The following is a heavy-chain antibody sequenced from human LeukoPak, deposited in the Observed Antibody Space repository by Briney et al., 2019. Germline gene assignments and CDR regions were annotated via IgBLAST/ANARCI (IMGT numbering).Heavy chain of an antibody. D-gene: IGHD4-23*01. CDR3: AKGFYYGGSSDLSSFDI. Sequence: GGSLRLSCAASGFTFSSYAMSWVRQAPGKGLEWVSGFSGSGDTTDYADSVKGRFTISRDNSKNTLYLQMNSLRAEDTAVYHCAKGFYYGGSSDLSSFDIWGQGTMVTVSS. CDR1: GFTFSSYA. J-gene: IGHJ3*02. V-gene: IGHV3-23*01. CDR2: FSGSGDTT.